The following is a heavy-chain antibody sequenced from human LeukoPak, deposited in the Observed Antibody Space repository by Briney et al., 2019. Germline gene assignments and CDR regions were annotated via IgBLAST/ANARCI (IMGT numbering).Heavy chain of an antibody. Sequence: SETLSLTCTVSGGSISSYYWSWIRQPPGKGLEWIGYIYYSGSTNYNPSLKSRVTISVDTSKNQFSLKLSSVTAADTAVYYCAREDPELGGAVYWYFDLWGRGTLVTVSS. D-gene: IGHD7-27*01. CDR3: AREDPELGGAVYWYFDL. V-gene: IGHV4-59*01. CDR1: GGSISSYY. J-gene: IGHJ2*01. CDR2: IYYSGST.